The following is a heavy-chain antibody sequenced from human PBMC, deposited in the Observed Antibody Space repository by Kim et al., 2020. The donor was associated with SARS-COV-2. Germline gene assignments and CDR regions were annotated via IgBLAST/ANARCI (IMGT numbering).Heavy chain of an antibody. CDR3: AKGNNAISGAFDM. D-gene: IGHD6-19*01. J-gene: IGHJ3*02. V-gene: IGHV3-23*03. Sequence: YAASVQGRFTISRDDSKHTGFLQMNSLRVEDTAVYFCAKGNNAISGAFDMWGHGTMVTVSS.